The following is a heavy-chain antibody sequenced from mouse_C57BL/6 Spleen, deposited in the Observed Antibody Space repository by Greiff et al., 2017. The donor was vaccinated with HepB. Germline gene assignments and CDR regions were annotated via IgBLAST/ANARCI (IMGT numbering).Heavy chain of an antibody. D-gene: IGHD2-3*01. CDR1: GYTFTSYW. CDR3: AREGWLLSFDY. CDR2: IDPSDSET. J-gene: IGHJ2*01. V-gene: IGHV1-52*01. Sequence: QVQLQQPGAELVRPGSSVKLSCKASGYTFTSYWMHWVKQRPIQGLEWIGNIDPSDSETHYNQKFKDKATLTVDKSSSTAYMQRSSLTSEDSAVYYCAREGWLLSFDYWGQGTTLTVSS.